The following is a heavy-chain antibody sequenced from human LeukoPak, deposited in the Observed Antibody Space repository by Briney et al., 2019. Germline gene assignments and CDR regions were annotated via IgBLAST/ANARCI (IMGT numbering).Heavy chain of an antibody. CDR3: ASSGYSYESSGFYYGALDV. D-gene: IGHD3-22*01. CDR1: GDSVSSNTAA. J-gene: IGHJ3*01. V-gene: IGHV6-1*01. CDR2: TYYRSYMSKWYS. Sequence: SQTLSLTCDISGDSVSSNTAAWNWIRQSPSRGLEWLGRTYYRSYMSKWYSDYALSVKSRITINPDTSKNQFSLQLNSATPDDTAVYLCASSGYSYESSGFYYGALDVWGPGTVVIVSS.